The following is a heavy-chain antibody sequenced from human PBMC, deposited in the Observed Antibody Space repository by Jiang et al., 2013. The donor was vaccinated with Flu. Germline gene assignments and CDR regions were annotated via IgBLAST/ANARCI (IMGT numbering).Heavy chain of an antibody. CDR3: AAGEAAGHVYYYYGMDV. J-gene: IGHJ6*02. CDR1: SSA. CDR2: IVVGSGNT. V-gene: IGHV1-58*02. D-gene: IGHD6-13*01. Sequence: SSAMQWVRQARGQRLEWIGWIVVGSGNTNYAQKFQERVTITRDMSTSTAYMELSSLRSEDTAVYYCAAGEAAGHVYYYYGMDVWGQGTTVTVSS.